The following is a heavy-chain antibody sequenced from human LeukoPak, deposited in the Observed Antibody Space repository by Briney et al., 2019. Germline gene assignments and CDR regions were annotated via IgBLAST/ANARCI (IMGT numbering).Heavy chain of an antibody. Sequence: PSETLSLTCAVYGGSFSGYYWSWIRQPPGKGLEWIGEINHSGSTNYNPSLKSRVTISVDTSKNQFSLKLSSVTAADTAVYYCARGYSGYDHNPVFLYWGQGTLVTVSS. J-gene: IGHJ4*02. CDR1: GGSFSGYY. V-gene: IGHV4-34*01. D-gene: IGHD5-12*01. CDR3: ARGYSGYDHNPVFLY. CDR2: INHSGST.